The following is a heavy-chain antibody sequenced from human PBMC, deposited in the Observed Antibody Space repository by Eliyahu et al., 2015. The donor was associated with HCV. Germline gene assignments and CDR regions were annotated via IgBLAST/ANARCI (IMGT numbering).Heavy chain of an antibody. CDR3: ARLKGDYVWGSYRHKWGYFDY. V-gene: IGHV5-51*01. D-gene: IGHD3-16*02. CDR2: IYPGDSDT. CDR1: GYSFTXXW. Sequence: EVQLVQSGAEVKKPGESLKISCKGSGYSFTXXWIGWGRQMPGKGLGWMGMIYPGDSDTRYSPSFQGQVTISADKSISTAYLQWSSLKASDTAMYYCARLKGDYVWGSYRHKWGYFDYWGQGTLVTVSS. J-gene: IGHJ4*02.